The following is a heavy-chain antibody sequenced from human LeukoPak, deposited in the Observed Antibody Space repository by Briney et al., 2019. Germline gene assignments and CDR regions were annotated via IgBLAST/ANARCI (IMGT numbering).Heavy chain of an antibody. D-gene: IGHD6-13*01. CDR3: ARAAGGTVDY. J-gene: IGHJ4*02. CDR2: TYYRSKWYN. V-gene: IGHV6-1*01. CDR1: GDSVASNNDA. Sequence: SQTLSLTCAISGDSVASNNDAWHWIRQSPSRGLEWLGRTYYRSKWYNDYAVSVKGRITINPDTSRNQFSLHLNSVTPEDSAVDYCARAAGGTVDYWGQGALVTVSS.